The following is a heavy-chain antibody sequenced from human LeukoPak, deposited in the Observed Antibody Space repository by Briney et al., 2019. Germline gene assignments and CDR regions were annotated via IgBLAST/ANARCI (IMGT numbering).Heavy chain of an antibody. Sequence: GGSLRLSCAASGFTFSSYSMNWVRQAPGKGLEWVASISSRSTYIYYADSVKGRFTISRDNAKNSLYLQMNSLRAEDTALYYCARDEDSSGYEGDWGQGTLVTVSS. J-gene: IGHJ4*02. CDR3: ARDEDSSGYEGD. V-gene: IGHV3-21*01. D-gene: IGHD3-22*01. CDR1: GFTFSSYS. CDR2: ISSRSTYI.